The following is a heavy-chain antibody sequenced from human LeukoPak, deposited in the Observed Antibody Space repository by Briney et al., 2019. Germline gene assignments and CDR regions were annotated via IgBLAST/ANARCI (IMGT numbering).Heavy chain of an antibody. CDR3: AKDEGGSSWYSNWFDP. CDR2: IRYDGSNK. D-gene: IGHD6-13*01. CDR1: GFTFSSYG. J-gene: IGHJ5*02. Sequence: GGSLRLSCAASGFTFSSYGMHWVRQAPGKGLEWVAFIRYDGSNKYYADSVKGRFTISRDNSKNTLYLQMNSLRAEDTAVYYCAKDEGGSSWYSNWFDPWSQGTLVTVSS. V-gene: IGHV3-30*02.